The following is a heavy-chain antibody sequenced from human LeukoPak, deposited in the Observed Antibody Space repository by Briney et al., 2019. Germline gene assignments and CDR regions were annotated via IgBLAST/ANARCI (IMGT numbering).Heavy chain of an antibody. CDR2: ISGSGGST. V-gene: IGHV3-23*01. CDR1: GFTFSNYA. D-gene: IGHD1-1*01. J-gene: IGHJ4*02. Sequence: PGGSLRLSCAASGFTFSNYAMTLVRLAPGKGLEWVSAISGSGGSTYYADSVKGRFTISRDNSKNTLYLQVNSLRAEDTAVYYCAKASGMESDYWGQGTLVTVSS. CDR3: AKASGMESDY.